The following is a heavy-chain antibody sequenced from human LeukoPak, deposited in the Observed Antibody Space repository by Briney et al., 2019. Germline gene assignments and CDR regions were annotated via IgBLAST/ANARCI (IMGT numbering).Heavy chain of an antibody. Sequence: ASVKVSCKASGYTFTGYYMHWVRQAPGQGLEWMGIINPSGGSTSYAQKFQGRVTMTRDTSTSTVYMELSSLRSEDTAVYYCARGASTYCGGDCYSVSSSMVAAFDIWGQGTMVTVSS. CDR2: INPSGGST. CDR1: GYTFTGYY. J-gene: IGHJ3*02. V-gene: IGHV1-46*01. CDR3: ARGASTYCGGDCYSVSSSMVAAFDI. D-gene: IGHD2-21*02.